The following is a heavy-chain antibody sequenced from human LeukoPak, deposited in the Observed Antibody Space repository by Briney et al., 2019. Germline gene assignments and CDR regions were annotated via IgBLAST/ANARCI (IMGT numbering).Heavy chain of an antibody. CDR2: INTDGSST. J-gene: IGHJ4*02. V-gene: IGHV3-74*01. D-gene: IGHD3-22*01. Sequence: GGFLRLSCAASGFTFSSYWMHWVRQAPGKGLVWVSRINTDGSSTSYADSVKGRFTISRDNAKNTLYLQMNSLRAEDTAVYYCARDGYYYDSSGYPDYWGQGTLVTVSS. CDR1: GFTFSSYW. CDR3: ARDGYYYDSSGYPDY.